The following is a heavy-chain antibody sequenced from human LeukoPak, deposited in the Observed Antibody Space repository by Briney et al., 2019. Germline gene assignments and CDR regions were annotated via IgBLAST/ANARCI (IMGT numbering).Heavy chain of an antibody. CDR3: ARGGRDGYNYYY. D-gene: IGHD5-24*01. V-gene: IGHV4-39*07. CDR2: FYYSGST. J-gene: IGHJ4*02. Sequence: SETLSLTCTVSGGSITSSSYYWGWIRQPPGKGLEWIGSFYYSGSTYYNPSLKRRVTISIDTSKNQFSLQLNSVTPEDTAVYYCARGGRDGYNYYYWGQGTLVTVSS. CDR1: GGSITSSSYY.